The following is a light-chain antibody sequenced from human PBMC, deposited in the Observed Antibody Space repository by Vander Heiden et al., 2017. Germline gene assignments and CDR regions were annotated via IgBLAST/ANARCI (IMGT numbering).Light chain of an antibody. CDR2: GAS. CDR1: QSVSSN. J-gene: IGKJ1*01. Sequence: EIVMPQSPATLSVSPGERATLSCRASQSVSSNLAWYQQKPGQAPRLLIYGASTRATGIPARFRGSGSGTEFTLTISSLQSEDFAVYYCQQYNNWPGTFGEGTKVEI. CDR3: QQYNNWPGT. V-gene: IGKV3-15*01.